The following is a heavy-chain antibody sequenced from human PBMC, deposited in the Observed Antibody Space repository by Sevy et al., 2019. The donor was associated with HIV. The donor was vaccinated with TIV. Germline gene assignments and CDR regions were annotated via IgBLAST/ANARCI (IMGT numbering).Heavy chain of an antibody. J-gene: IGHJ4*02. CDR1: GFTFSSYW. CDR3: VREGLGGFSYSLDF. D-gene: IGHD3-16*01. CDR2: MRQDGSGK. Sequence: GGSLRLSCAASGFTFSSYWMTWVSQAPGKGLEWVATMRQDGSGKYYVDSGKGRFTISRDNAKNSLYLQMNSLRAEDTAMYYCVREGLGGFSYSLDFWGQGTLVTVSS. V-gene: IGHV3-7*01.